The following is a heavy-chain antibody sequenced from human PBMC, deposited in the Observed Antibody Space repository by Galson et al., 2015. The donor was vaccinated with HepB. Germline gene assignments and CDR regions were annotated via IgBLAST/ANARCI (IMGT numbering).Heavy chain of an antibody. V-gene: IGHV1-69*13. CDR2: IIHIFGTA. CDR1: EGTFSSYA. CDR3: ARGSSTFRHFYYMDV. D-gene: IGHD6-13*01. J-gene: IGHJ6*03. Sequence: SVKVSCKASEGTFSSYAISCVRQAPGQGLEWMGGIIHIFGTANYAQKFQSRVTITADESTSTAYMELSSLRSEDTAVYYCARGSSTFRHFYYMDVWGKGTTVTVSS.